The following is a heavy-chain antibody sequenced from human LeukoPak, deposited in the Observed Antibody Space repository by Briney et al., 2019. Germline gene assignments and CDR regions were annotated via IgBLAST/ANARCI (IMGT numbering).Heavy chain of an antibody. V-gene: IGHV4-61*02. J-gene: IGHJ4*02. CDR1: GGSISSGSYY. CDR2: IYTSGST. CDR3: ARGYYYDSSGYYYYFDY. Sequence: PSETLSLTCTVSGGSISSGSYYWSWIRQPAGKGLEWIGRIYTSGSTNYNPSLKSRVTISVDTSKNQFSLKLSSVTAADTAVYYCARGYYYDSSGYYYYFDYWGQGTLVTVSS. D-gene: IGHD3-22*01.